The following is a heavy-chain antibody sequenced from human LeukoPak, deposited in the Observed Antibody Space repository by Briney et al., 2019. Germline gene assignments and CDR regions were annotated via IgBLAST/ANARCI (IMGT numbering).Heavy chain of an antibody. Sequence: SETLSLTCTVSGYSISSGYYWGWIRQPPGKGLEWIGSIYHSGSTNYNPSLKSRVTISVDTSKNQFSLKLSSVTAADTAVYYCARGLWFGVGSSWYAADAFDIWGQGTMVTVSS. CDR2: IYHSGST. V-gene: IGHV4-38-2*02. CDR3: ARGLWFGVGSSWYAADAFDI. J-gene: IGHJ3*02. CDR1: GYSISSGYY. D-gene: IGHD6-13*01.